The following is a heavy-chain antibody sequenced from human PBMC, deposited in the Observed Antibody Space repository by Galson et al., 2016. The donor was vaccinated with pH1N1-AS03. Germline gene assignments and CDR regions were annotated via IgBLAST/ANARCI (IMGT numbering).Heavy chain of an antibody. Sequence: CAISGDSVSSNSAAWNWIRLSPSRGLEWLGRTYYRSRWKNGYAVSVKSRIIINPDTSKNQFSLQLNSVTPEDTAIYYCAGMQLGALHFWGRGTLVTVS. CDR1: GDSVSSNSAA. CDR2: TYYRSRWKN. D-gene: IGHD1-1*01. V-gene: IGHV6-1*01. CDR3: AGMQLGALHF. J-gene: IGHJ4*02.